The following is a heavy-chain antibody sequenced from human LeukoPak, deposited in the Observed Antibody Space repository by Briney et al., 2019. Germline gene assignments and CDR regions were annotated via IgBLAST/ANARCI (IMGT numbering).Heavy chain of an antibody. Sequence: SETLSLTCAVYGGSFSGYYWSWIRQPPEKGLEWIGEINHSGSTNYNPSLKSRVTISVDTSKNQFSLKLSSVTAADTAVYYCARSAWMVRGVPSGYWGQGTLSPSPQ. CDR3: ARSAWMVRGVPSGY. V-gene: IGHV4-34*01. J-gene: IGHJ4*02. D-gene: IGHD3-10*01. CDR2: INHSGST. CDR1: GGSFSGYY.